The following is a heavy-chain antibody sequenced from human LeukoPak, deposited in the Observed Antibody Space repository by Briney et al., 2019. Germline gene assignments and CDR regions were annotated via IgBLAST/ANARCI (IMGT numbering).Heavy chain of an antibody. V-gene: IGHV1-69*13. CDR1: GGTFSSYA. CDR3: ASRLLWFGELFDY. D-gene: IGHD3-10*01. Sequence: SVKVSCKASGGTFSSYAISWVRQAPGQGLEWMGGIIPIFGTANYAQKFQGRVTITADEPTSTAYMELSSLRSEDTAVYYCASRLLWFGELFDYWGQGTLVTVSS. CDR2: IIPIFGTA. J-gene: IGHJ4*02.